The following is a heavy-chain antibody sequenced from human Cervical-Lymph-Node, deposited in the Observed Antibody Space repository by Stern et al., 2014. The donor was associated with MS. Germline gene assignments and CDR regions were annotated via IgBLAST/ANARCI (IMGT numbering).Heavy chain of an antibody. CDR3: TTDHVS. Sequence: EVQLVQSGGGLVKPGGSLRLSCAASGFSVSDAWMAWARQVPGKGLYYLGRNRSKTDGGTIDYAAPLKGRFIISRDDSENTWYMQMNSLKTEDTAVYYCTTDHVSWGQGTLVTVSS. CDR1: GFSVSDAW. J-gene: IGHJ5*02. CDR2: NRSKTDGGTI. V-gene: IGHV3-15*01.